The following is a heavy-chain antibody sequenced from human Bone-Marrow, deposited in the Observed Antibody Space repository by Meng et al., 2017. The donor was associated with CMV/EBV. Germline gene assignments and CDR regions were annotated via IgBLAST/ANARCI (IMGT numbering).Heavy chain of an antibody. CDR3: AREVVVGLVYYYGMDV. Sequence: ASVKVSCKASGYTFSSSEINWVRQATGQGLEWMGWMNPNNGNTGYAQKFQGRVSITRNTSTSTAYMELSGLRSEDTAVYYCAREVVVGLVYYYGMDVWGQGTTVTVSS. J-gene: IGHJ6*02. CDR2: MNPNNGNT. D-gene: IGHD3-22*01. CDR1: GYTFSSSE. V-gene: IGHV1-8*02.